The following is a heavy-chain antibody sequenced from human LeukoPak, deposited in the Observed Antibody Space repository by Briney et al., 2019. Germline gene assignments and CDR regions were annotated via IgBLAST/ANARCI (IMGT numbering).Heavy chain of an antibody. CDR2: ISGSGGTT. J-gene: IGHJ4*02. V-gene: IGHV3-23*01. Sequence: AGGSLRLSCAASRFTFSTYAMSWVRQAPGKGLEWVSGISGSGGTTYYAASVKGRFTISRDNSKNTLYLQMNSLRAEDTAVYYCARAGNTRFDYWGQGTLVTVSS. CDR1: RFTFSTYA. D-gene: IGHD2/OR15-2a*01. CDR3: ARAGNTRFDY.